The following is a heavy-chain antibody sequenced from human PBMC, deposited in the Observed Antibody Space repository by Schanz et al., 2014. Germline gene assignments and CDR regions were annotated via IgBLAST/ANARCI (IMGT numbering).Heavy chain of an antibody. CDR2: ISYDGSSK. D-gene: IGHD3-3*01. CDR3: ARDKGGYYPFDY. CDR1: GFTFRSYG. Sequence: QVQLVESGGGVVQPGRSLRLSCAASGFTFRSYGMHWVRQAPGKGLEWVALISYDGSSKNHADSVQGRFTISRDNAKNTLYLQVNSLRAEDTAVYCCARDKGGYYPFDYWGQGTLVTVSS. J-gene: IGHJ4*02. V-gene: IGHV3-33*01.